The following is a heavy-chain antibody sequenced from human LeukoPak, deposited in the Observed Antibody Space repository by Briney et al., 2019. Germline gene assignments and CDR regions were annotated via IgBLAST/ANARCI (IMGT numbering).Heavy chain of an antibody. V-gene: IGHV3-48*03. CDR3: ARDDYGDYLEWFDP. J-gene: IGHJ5*02. CDR2: ISSGGSTI. D-gene: IGHD4-17*01. Sequence: GGSLRLSCAASGFTFSSYEMNWVRQAPGKGLEWVSYISSGGSTIYYADSVKGRFTISRDNAKNSLYLQMNSLRAEDTAVYYCARDDYGDYLEWFDPWGQGTLVTVSS. CDR1: GFTFSSYE.